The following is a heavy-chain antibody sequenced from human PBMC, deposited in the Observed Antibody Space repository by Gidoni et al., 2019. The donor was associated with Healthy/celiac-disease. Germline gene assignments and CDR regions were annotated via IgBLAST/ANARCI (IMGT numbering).Heavy chain of an antibody. D-gene: IGHD3-22*01. J-gene: IGHJ5*02. CDR1: GGTFSSYA. CDR3: ARGDYYDSSGYSPFSVGWFDP. V-gene: IGHV1-69*06. CDR2: IIPIFGTA. Sequence: QVQLVQSGAAVKKPGSSVKVSCKASGGTFSSYANSWVRQAPGQGLEWMGGIIPIFGTANYAQKFQGRVTITAAKSTSTAYMELSSLRSEDTAVYYCARGDYYDSSGYSPFSVGWFDPWVQGTLVTVPS.